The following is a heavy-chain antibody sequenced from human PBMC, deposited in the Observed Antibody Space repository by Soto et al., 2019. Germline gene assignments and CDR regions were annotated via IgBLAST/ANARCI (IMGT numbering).Heavy chain of an antibody. CDR1: GFAFSGST. V-gene: IGHV3-73*02. CDR2: IRSKANSYAT. Sequence: QLVESGGGLVQPGGSLTLSCAGSGFAFSGSTIHWVRQASGKGLEWVGRIRSKANSYATAYAAAVKGRFIISRDDSETTAYLQMNSLKIEDTAVYYCFRENHFSYHGMDVWGQGTTVTVSS. J-gene: IGHJ6*02. CDR3: FRENHFSYHGMDV.